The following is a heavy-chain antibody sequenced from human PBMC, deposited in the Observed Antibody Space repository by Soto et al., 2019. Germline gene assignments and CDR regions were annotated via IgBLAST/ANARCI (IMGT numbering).Heavy chain of an antibody. CDR1: GGSFSGYY. Sequence: SETLSLTCAVYGGSFSGYYWSWIRQPPGKGLEWIGEINHSGSTNYNPSLKSRVTISVDTSKNQFSLKLSSVTAADTAVYYCAKFPLAYYYGSGSYYPNWFDPWGQGTLVTVSS. CDR3: AKFPLAYYYGSGSYYPNWFDP. V-gene: IGHV4-34*01. CDR2: INHSGST. J-gene: IGHJ5*02. D-gene: IGHD3-10*01.